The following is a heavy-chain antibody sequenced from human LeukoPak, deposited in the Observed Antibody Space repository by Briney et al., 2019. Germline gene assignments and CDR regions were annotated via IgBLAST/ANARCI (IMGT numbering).Heavy chain of an antibody. CDR2: INPNSGGT. CDR1: GYTFTSYY. Sequence: ASVKVSCKASGYTFTSYYMHWVRQAPGQGLEWMGRINPNSGGTNYAQKFQGRVTMTRDTSISTAYMELSRLRSDDTAVYYCARGVRPREEYCGGGRCNNWFLPGRERTRGSVSS. CDR3: ARGVRPREEYCGGGRCNNWFLP. V-gene: IGHV1-2*06. J-gene: IGHJ5*02. D-gene: IGHD2-15*01.